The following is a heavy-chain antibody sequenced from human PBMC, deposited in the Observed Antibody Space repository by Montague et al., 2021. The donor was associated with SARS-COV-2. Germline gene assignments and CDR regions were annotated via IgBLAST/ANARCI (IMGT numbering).Heavy chain of an antibody. CDR3: ARRIVTYYWYFDL. V-gene: IGHV4-59*01. D-gene: IGHD2-15*01. CDR2: IHYSGRT. Sequence: SETLSLTCTVSNASFDNYYWSWVRQSPGKGLEYIGYIHYSGRTNYNPSLRSRVTISIDTSKNRFSLKLMSVTAAGTAIYFCARRIVTYYWYFDLWGRGTLVTVSS. J-gene: IGHJ2*01. CDR1: NASFDNYY.